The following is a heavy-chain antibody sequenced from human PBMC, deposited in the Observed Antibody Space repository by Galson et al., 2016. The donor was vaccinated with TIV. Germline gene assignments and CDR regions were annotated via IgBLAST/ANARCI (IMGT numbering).Heavy chain of an antibody. CDR2: IWYDGSNK. CDR3: AKDGELELSYAIDI. J-gene: IGHJ3*02. Sequence: SLRLSCAASGFTFSTYGMHWVRQAPGKGLEWVSIIWYDGSNKYYVDSVKGRFTISRDNSKNTLYLQMNNLRAEDTAVYYCAKDGELELSYAIDIWGQGTMVTVSS. V-gene: IGHV3-33*06. CDR1: GFTFSTYG. D-gene: IGHD1-7*01.